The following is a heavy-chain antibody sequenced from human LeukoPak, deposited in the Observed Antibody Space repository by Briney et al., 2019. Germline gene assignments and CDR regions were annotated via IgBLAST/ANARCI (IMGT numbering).Heavy chain of an antibody. V-gene: IGHV1-46*01. CDR3: AREDVDADSMDY. CDR2: INPSGGST. D-gene: IGHD5-18*01. J-gene: IGHJ4*02. CDR1: GYTFTKYA. Sequence: ASVKVSCKASGYTFTKYAMNWVRQAPGQGLEWMGIINPSGGSTRYAQKFQGRVAMTRDTSTSTLYMELNSLRSEDTAVYYCAREDVDADSMDYWGQGTLVTVSS.